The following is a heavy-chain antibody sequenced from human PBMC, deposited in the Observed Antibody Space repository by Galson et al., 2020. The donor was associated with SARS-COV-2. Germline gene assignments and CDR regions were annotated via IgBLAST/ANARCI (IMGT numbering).Heavy chain of an antibody. D-gene: IGHD6-19*01. CDR3: ATGAVAGTGD. V-gene: IGHV4-61*02. CDR1: GGSLSSINYY. J-gene: IGHJ4*02. CDR2: IHTGGST. Sequence: SETLSLTCTVSGGSLSSINYYWSWIRQPAGKGLEWIGRIHTGGSTNYNPSLRSRVTISIDRSKNQFSLEMTSLTAADTAVYYCATGAVAGTGDWGQGTLVTVSS.